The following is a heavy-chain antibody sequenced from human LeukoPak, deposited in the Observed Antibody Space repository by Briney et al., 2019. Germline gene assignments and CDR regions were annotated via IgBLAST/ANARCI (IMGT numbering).Heavy chain of an antibody. D-gene: IGHD5-18*01. CDR3: ARRARYSYHN. CDR1: GGSISSSSYY. CDR2: IYYSGST. Sequence: SETLSLTCTVPGGSISSSSYYWGWIRQPPGKGLEWIGSIYYSGSTYYNPSLKSRVTISVDTSKNQFSLKLSSVTAADTAVYYCARRARYSYHNWGQGTLVTVSS. J-gene: IGHJ4*02. V-gene: IGHV4-39*01.